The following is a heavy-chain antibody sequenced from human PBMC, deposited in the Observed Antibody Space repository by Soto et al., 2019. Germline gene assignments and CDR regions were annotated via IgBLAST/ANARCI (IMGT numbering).Heavy chain of an antibody. J-gene: IGHJ4*02. D-gene: IGHD6-19*01. CDR1: GGSISSSSYY. Sequence: SETLSLTCTVSGGSISSSSYYWGWIRQPPGKGLEWIGSIYYSGSTYYNPSLKSRVTISVDTSKNQFSLKLSSVTAADTAVYYCARHPESSSDPAGRLKGKYYFDYWGQGTLVTVSS. CDR2: IYYSGST. CDR3: ARHPESSSDPAGRLKGKYYFDY. V-gene: IGHV4-39*01.